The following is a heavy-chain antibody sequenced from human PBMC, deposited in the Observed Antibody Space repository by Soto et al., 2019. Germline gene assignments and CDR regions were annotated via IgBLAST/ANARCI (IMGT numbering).Heavy chain of an antibody. J-gene: IGHJ3*02. D-gene: IGHD5-12*01. CDR3: ATLGSGYDYRAFDI. Sequence: EVQLVESGGGLVQPGGSLRLSCAASGFTVSSNYMSWVRQAPGKGLEWVSVIYSGGSTYYADSVKGRFTISRDNSKNTLYLQMNSLRAEDTAVYYWATLGSGYDYRAFDIWGQGTMVTVSS. CDR1: GFTVSSNY. V-gene: IGHV3-66*01. CDR2: IYSGGST.